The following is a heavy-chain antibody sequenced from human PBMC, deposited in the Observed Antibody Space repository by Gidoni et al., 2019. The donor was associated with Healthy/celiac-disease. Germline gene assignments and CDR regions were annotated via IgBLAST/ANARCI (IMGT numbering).Heavy chain of an antibody. CDR3: TTVIVGALLWFGEHGDFDY. V-gene: IGHV3-15*01. Sequence: EVQLVESGGGLVKPGGSLRLSCAASGFTFSNAWLSWVRQAPGKGLEWVCRIKSKTDGGTTDYAAPVKGRFTISRDDSKNTLYLQMNSLKTEDTAVYYCTTVIVGALLWFGEHGDFDYWGQGTLVTVSS. D-gene: IGHD3-10*01. CDR1: GFTFSNAW. J-gene: IGHJ4*02. CDR2: IKSKTDGGTT.